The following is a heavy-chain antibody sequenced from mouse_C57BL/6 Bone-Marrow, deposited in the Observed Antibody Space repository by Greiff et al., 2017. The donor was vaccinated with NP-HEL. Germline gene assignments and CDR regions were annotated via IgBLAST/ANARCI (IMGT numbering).Heavy chain of an antibody. J-gene: IGHJ3*01. CDR1: GFTFSSYA. Sequence: EVKLVESGGGLVKPGGSLKLSCAASGFTFSSYAMSWVRQTPEKRLEWVATISDGGSYTYYPDNVKGRFTISRDNAKNNLYPQMSHLKSEDTAMYYCARGYSNLFAYWGQGTLVTVSA. CDR3: ARGYSNLFAY. D-gene: IGHD2-5*01. CDR2: ISDGGSYT. V-gene: IGHV5-4*03.